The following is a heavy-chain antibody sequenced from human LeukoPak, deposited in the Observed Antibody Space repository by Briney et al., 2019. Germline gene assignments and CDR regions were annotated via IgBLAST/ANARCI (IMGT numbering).Heavy chain of an antibody. J-gene: IGHJ5*02. CDR2: INTNTGNP. CDR1: GYTFTSYA. V-gene: IGHV7-4-1*01. D-gene: IGHD3-9*01. Sequence: SVKVSCKASGYTFTSYAMNWVRQAPGQGLEWMGWINTNTGNPTYAQGFTGRFVFSLDTSVSTAYLQICSLKAEDTAVYYCAREHYDILTGYFPFGFDPWGQGTLVTVSS. CDR3: AREHYDILTGYFPFGFDP.